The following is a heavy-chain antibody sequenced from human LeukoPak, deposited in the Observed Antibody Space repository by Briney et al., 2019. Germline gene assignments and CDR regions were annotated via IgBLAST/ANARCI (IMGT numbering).Heavy chain of an antibody. Sequence: GGSLRLSCVASGFTFSSYAMSWVRQAPGKGLEWVSAISGSGGSTYYADSVKGRFTISRDNSKNTLYLQMNSLRAEDTAVYYCAKDRQSSWYYYYFDYWGQGTLVTVSS. CDR1: GFTFSSYA. J-gene: IGHJ4*02. V-gene: IGHV3-23*01. CDR2: ISGSGGST. CDR3: AKDRQSSWYYYYFDY. D-gene: IGHD6-13*01.